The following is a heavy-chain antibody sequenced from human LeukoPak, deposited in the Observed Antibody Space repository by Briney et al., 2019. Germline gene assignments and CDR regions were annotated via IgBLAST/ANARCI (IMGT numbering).Heavy chain of an antibody. CDR2: IYHSGST. CDR3: ARTVPEYCSSTSCLADAFDI. CDR1: GGSISSGGYY. D-gene: IGHD2-2*01. Sequence: SQTLSLTCTVSGGSISSGGYYWSWIRQPPGKGLEWIGYIYHSGSTYYNPSLKSRVTISVDRSKNQFSLKLSSVTAADTAVYYCARTVPEYCSSTSCLADAFDIWGQGTMVTVSS. J-gene: IGHJ3*02. V-gene: IGHV4-30-2*01.